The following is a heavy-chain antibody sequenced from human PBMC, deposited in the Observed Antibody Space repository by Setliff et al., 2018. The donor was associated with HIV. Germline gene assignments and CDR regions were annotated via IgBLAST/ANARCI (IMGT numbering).Heavy chain of an antibody. CDR2: IYYSGST. Sequence: KPSETLSLTCTVSGGSISSSSYYWGWIRQPPGKGLEWIGSIYYSGSTYYNPSLKSRVTISVDTSKNQFSLKLSSVTAADTAVYYCARRRYYDSSGKSYFDYWGQGTLVTVSS. D-gene: IGHD3-22*01. CDR1: GGSISSSSYY. CDR3: ARRRYYDSSGKSYFDY. V-gene: IGHV4-39*01. J-gene: IGHJ4*02.